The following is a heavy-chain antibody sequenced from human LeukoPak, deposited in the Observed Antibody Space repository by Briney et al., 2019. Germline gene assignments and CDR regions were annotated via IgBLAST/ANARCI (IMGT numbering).Heavy chain of an antibody. V-gene: IGHV4-34*01. CDR2: INHSGST. CDR1: GGSFSGYY. J-gene: IGHJ3*02. Sequence: PSETLSLTCAVYGGSFSGYYWSWIRQPPGKGLEWIGEINHSGSTNYNPSLKSRVTISVDMSKNQFSLKLSSVTAADTAVYYCARGSSGSGAFDIWGQGTMVTVSS. D-gene: IGHD3-22*01. CDR3: ARGSSGSGAFDI.